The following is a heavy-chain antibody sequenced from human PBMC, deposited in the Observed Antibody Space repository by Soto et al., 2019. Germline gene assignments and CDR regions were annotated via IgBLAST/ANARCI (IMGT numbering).Heavy chain of an antibody. CDR1: GFTFSNAW. V-gene: IGHV3-15*01. D-gene: IGHD3-3*01. CDR3: TTDSSRCLEWYYFDY. CDR2: IKSKTDGGTT. J-gene: IGHJ4*02. Sequence: GGSLRLSCAASGFTFSNAWMSWVRQAPGKGLEWVGRIKSKTDGGTTDYAAPVKGRFTISRDDSKNTLYLQMNRLKTEDTAVYYWTTDSSRCLEWYYFDYWGRGARVTVSS.